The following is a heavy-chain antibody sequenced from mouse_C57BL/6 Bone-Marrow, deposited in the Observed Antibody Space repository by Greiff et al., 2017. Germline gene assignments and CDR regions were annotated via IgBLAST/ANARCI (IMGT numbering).Heavy chain of an antibody. CDR2: FYPGSGSI. J-gene: IGHJ4*01. Sequence: VQLQQSGPELVKPGASVKLSCKASGYTFTEYTIHWVKQRSGKGLEWIGWFYPGSGSIKYNEKIKDKATLTADKSSSTAYMELSRMTSEDSAVYFCARHEGYYGSPDAMDYWGQGTSVTVSS. V-gene: IGHV1-62-2*01. CDR1: GYTFTEYT. D-gene: IGHD1-1*01. CDR3: ARHEGYYGSPDAMDY.